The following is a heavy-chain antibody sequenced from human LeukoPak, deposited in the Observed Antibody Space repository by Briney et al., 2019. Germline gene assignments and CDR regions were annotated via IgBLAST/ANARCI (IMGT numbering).Heavy chain of an antibody. D-gene: IGHD5-12*01. Sequence: ASVKVSCKTYGYNFILYGMSWVRQAPGQGLEWMGWISGDNENTKYAQKFQGRVTMTTETSTGTGYMELRGLRSEDTAVYYCARVSGYSGYGDFDYWGQGTLVTVSS. CDR3: ARVSGYSGYGDFDY. CDR2: ISGDNENT. J-gene: IGHJ4*02. V-gene: IGHV1-18*01. CDR1: GYNFILYG.